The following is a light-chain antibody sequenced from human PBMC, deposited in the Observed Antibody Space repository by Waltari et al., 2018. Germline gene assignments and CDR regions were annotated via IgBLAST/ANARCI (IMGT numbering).Light chain of an antibody. Sequence: DIVMTQSPAILSVSPGDSFTLSCRASQSLTSNLAWYQQKPGQPPRLLIFGASTRATGVSDRFSGSGTTTQFSLTISSLQPEDFAIYFCQQYNRWPSTFGQGTKLDIK. V-gene: IGKV3-15*01. CDR2: GAS. CDR1: QSLTSN. CDR3: QQYNRWPST. J-gene: IGKJ2*01.